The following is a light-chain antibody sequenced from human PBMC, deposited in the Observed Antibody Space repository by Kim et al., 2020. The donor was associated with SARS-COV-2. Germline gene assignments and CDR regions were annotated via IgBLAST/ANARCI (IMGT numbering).Light chain of an antibody. CDR2: WGA. CDR1: QRLLPRSGHNF. V-gene: IGKV2-28*01. CDR3: MQVLQTPWT. J-gene: IGKJ5*01. Sequence: PASISCRSPQRLLPRSGHNFLDWDVPKPGQSPQRLIYWGAHRASGVPDRFSGSVSGTDFTLKISRVQAEDVGVYYCMQVLQTPWTFGQGTRLEIK.